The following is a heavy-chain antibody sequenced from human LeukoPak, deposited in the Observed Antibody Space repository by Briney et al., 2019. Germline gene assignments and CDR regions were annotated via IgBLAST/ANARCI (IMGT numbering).Heavy chain of an antibody. CDR2: INAYNGNT. CDR3: ARGGGAAADYSYYYMDV. V-gene: IGHV1-18*01. Sequence: ASVKASCKASGYTFTSYGITWVRQAPGQGLEWMGWINAYNGNTNHAQKLQGRVTMTTDTSTSTAYMELRSLRSDDTAVYYCARGGGAAADYSYYYMDVWGKGTTVTVSS. CDR1: GYTFTSYG. J-gene: IGHJ6*03. D-gene: IGHD6-13*01.